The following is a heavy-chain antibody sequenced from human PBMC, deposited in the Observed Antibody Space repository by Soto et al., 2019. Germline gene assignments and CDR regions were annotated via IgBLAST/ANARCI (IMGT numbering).Heavy chain of an antibody. CDR2: ISWNSGSI. CDR1: GLTFDDYA. V-gene: IGHV3-9*01. CDR3: ARGGGSSSVLLFGYYYYYYGMDV. Sequence: PGGSLRLSCAASGLTFDDYAMHWVRQAPGKGLEWVSGISWNSGSIGYADSVKGRFTISRDNAKNSLYLQMNRLRAEDTALYYCARGGGSSSVLLFGYYYYYYGMDVWGQGTTVTVSS. D-gene: IGHD6-6*01. J-gene: IGHJ6*02.